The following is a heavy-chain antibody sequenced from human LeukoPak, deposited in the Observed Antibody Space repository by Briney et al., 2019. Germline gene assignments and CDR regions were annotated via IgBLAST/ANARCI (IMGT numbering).Heavy chain of an antibody. CDR1: GLTFSRSS. Sequence: GGSLRLSCEASGLTFSRSSINWVRQAPGKGLEWVAYYADSVEGRFTVSRDNARNSSFLQLKALRAEDTAVYYCARVDTKSYGSAYMDVWGSGTTVTVSS. D-gene: IGHD3-10*01. J-gene: IGHJ6*03. V-gene: IGHV3-69-1*02. CDR3: ARVDTKSYGSAYMDV.